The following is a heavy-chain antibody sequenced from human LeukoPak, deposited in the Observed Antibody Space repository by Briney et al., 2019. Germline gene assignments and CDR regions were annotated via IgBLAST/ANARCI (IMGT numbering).Heavy chain of an antibody. CDR1: GFTFSSFW. V-gene: IGHV3-7*05. CDR3: ARGDEYTTSP. D-gene: IGHD2-2*02. Sequence: GGSLRLSCAASGFTFSSFWMSWVRQAPGKGLEWVANIKRDGGVKYYVDSVKGRFSISRDNAKNSLYLHMNSLRAEDTAVYYCARGDEYTTSPWGQGTLVTVSS. CDR2: IKRDGGVK. J-gene: IGHJ4*02.